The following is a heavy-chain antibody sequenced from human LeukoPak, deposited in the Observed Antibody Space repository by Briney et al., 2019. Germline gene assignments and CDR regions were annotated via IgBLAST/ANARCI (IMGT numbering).Heavy chain of an antibody. CDR3: ARGQYQLLYDDAFDI. J-gene: IGHJ3*02. V-gene: IGHV4-59*01. CDR1: GGSISSYY. Sequence: SETLSLTCTVSGGSISSYYWSWIRQPPGKGLEWIGYIYYSGSTNYNPSLKSRVTISVGTSKNQFSLKLSSVIAADTAVYYCARGQYQLLYDDAFDIWGQGTMVTVSS. CDR2: IYYSGST. D-gene: IGHD2-2*02.